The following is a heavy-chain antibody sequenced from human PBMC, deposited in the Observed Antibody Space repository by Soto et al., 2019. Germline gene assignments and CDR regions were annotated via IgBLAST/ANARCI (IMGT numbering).Heavy chain of an antibody. V-gene: IGHV4-38-2*02. D-gene: IGHD2-15*01. Sequence: SETLSLTCAVSGYSISSGYSWGWIRQPAGKGLEWIVSIYHSGITYYNPSLKSRVTISVDTSKNQFSLKLSSVTAADTAVYYCAREGVVGAAQSNDAFDIWGQGTMVT. J-gene: IGHJ3*02. CDR3: AREGVVGAAQSNDAFDI. CDR1: GYSISSGYS. CDR2: IYHSGIT.